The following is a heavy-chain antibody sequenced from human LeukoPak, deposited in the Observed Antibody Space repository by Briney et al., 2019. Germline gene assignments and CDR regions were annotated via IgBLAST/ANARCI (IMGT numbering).Heavy chain of an antibody. CDR1: GGSISSYY. J-gene: IGHJ4*02. CDR2: IYYSGST. D-gene: IGHD6-19*01. CDR3: ARAEQWLPDYYFDY. Sequence: PSETLSLTCTVSGGSISSYYWSWIRQTPGKGLKWIGYIYYSGSTNYNPSLKSRVTISVDTSKNQFSLKLSSVTAADTAVYYCARAEQWLPDYYFDYWGQGTLVTLSS. V-gene: IGHV4-59*01.